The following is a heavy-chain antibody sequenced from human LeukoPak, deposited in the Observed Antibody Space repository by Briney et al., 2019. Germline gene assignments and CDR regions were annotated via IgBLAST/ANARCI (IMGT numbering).Heavy chain of an antibody. V-gene: IGHV3-53*01. CDR1: GFTVSSNY. J-gene: IGHJ4*02. CDR3: AKGITVMMVAPGY. CDR2: IYSNNTT. Sequence: GGSLRLSCAASGFTVSSNYMTWVRQAPGKGLEWVSVIYSNNTTFYADSVKGRFTISRDKSKNTLYPQMNSLRAEDTAVYYCAKGITVMMVAPGYWGQGTLVTVSS. D-gene: IGHD3-22*01.